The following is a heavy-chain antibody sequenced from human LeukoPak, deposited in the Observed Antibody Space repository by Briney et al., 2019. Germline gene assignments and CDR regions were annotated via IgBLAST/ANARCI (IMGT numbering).Heavy chain of an antibody. CDR2: ISGSGGST. D-gene: IGHD3-10*02. CDR3: AELGITMIGGV. J-gene: IGHJ6*04. V-gene: IGHV3-23*01. Sequence: GGTLRLSCAASGFTFSSYGRSWVRQAPGKGLEWVSAISGSGGSTYYADSVKGWFTISRDNSKNTLYLQMNSLRAEDTAVYYCAELGITMIGGVWGKGTTVTISS. CDR1: GFTFSSYG.